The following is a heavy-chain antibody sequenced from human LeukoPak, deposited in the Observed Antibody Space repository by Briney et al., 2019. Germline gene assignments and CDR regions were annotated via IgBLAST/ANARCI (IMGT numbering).Heavy chain of an antibody. Sequence: SVKVSCKASGGTFSSYTISWVRQAPGQGLEWMGRITPILGIANYAQKFQGRVTITADKSTSTAYMELSSLRSEDTAVYYCARSLGGVPAASSGYYYGMDVWGQGTTVTVSS. D-gene: IGHD2-2*01. V-gene: IGHV1-69*02. CDR3: ARSLGGVPAASSGYYYGMDV. CDR2: ITPILGIA. CDR1: GGTFSSYT. J-gene: IGHJ6*02.